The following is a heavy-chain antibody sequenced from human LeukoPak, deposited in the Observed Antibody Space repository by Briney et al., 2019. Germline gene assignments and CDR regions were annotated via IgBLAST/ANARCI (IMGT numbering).Heavy chain of an antibody. V-gene: IGHV4-39*07. CDR1: GGSISSSSYSSSYY. CDR3: ARRPRNTGNYDGRNYDDPSGLDY. D-gene: IGHD1-26*01. CDR2: INHSGST. J-gene: IGHJ4*02. Sequence: SETLSLTCTVSGGSISSSSYSSSYYWGWIRQPPGKGLEWIGEINHSGSTNYNPSLKSRVTISVDTSKNQFSLKLSSVTAADTAVYYCARRPRNTGNYDGRNYDDPSGLDYWGQGTLVTVSS.